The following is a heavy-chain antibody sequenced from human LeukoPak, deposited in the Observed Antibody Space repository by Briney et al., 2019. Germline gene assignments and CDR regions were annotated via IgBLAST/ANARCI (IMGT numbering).Heavy chain of an antibody. CDR2: ISYDGSNK. J-gene: IGHJ5*02. Sequence: GRSLRLSCAASGFTFSSYAMHWVRQAPGKGLEWVAVISYDGSNKYYADSVKGRFTISTDNSKTTLYLQMNSLRAEDTAVYYCARDSVPKYYYDSSGYYNWFDPWGQGTLVTISS. CDR3: ARDSVPKYYYDSSGYYNWFDP. V-gene: IGHV3-30-3*01. D-gene: IGHD3-22*01. CDR1: GFTFSSYA.